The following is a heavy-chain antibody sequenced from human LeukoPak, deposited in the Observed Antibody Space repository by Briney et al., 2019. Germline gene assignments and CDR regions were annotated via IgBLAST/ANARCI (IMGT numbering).Heavy chain of an antibody. CDR3: ARVAFYYDSGSYFDY. J-gene: IGHJ4*02. D-gene: IGHD3-10*01. V-gene: IGHV4-59*12. Sequence: SETLSLTCTVSGGSISNYYWNWIRQPPGKGLEWIGYIYYSGTTNYNPSLKSRVTISVDTSKTQFSLKLSSVTAADTAVYYCARVAFYYDSGSYFDYWGQGALVSVSS. CDR1: GGSISNYY. CDR2: IYYSGTT.